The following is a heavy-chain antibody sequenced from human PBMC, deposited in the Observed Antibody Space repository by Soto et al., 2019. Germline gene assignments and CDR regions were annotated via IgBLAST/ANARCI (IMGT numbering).Heavy chain of an antibody. J-gene: IGHJ4*03. Sequence: VQLVESGGGVVLPGRSVRLSCEVSGFTFSDFGLDWVRQAPGKGLEWVAIISHDGSKRFYADSVKGRFTISRDNSKNILCLQMGSLRPEDTALYYCAKTATYVDGYGKTGYSSEDYWGHGTLVTVSS. CDR3: AKTATYVDGYGKTGYSSEDY. D-gene: IGHD5-18*01. CDR2: ISHDGSKR. V-gene: IGHV3-30*18. CDR1: GFTFSDFG.